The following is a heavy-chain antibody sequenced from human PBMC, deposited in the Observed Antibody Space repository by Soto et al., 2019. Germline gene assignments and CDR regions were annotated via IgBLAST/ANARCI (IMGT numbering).Heavy chain of an antibody. D-gene: IGHD3-16*01. Sequence: ASVKVSCKVSGYTLTELSMHWVRQAPGKGLEWMGGFDPEDGETIYAQKFQGRVTMTEDTSTDTAYMELSSLRSEDTAVYYCATDSFPPGHPGHDYWGQGTLVTVSS. CDR2: FDPEDGET. V-gene: IGHV1-24*01. CDR1: GYTLTELS. CDR3: ATDSFPPGHPGHDY. J-gene: IGHJ4*02.